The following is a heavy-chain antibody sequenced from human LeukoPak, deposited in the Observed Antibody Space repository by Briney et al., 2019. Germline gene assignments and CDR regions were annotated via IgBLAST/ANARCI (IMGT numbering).Heavy chain of an antibody. CDR1: GYTFTSYD. J-gene: IGHJ6*02. CDR3: ARDSEVSFYYGMDV. V-gene: IGHV1-69*04. D-gene: IGHD5/OR15-5a*01. Sequence: AASVKVSCKASGYTFTSYDINWVRQAPGQGLEWMGRIIPILGIANYAQKFQGRVTITADKSTSTAYMELSSLRSEDTAVYYCARDSEVSFYYGMDVWGQGTTVTVSS. CDR2: IIPILGIA.